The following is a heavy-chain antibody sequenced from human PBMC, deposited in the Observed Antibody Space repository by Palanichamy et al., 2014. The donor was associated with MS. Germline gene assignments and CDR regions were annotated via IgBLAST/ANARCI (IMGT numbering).Heavy chain of an antibody. J-gene: IGHJ4*02. V-gene: IGHV3-53*01. D-gene: IGHD4-17*01. CDR1: GFIVSANS. CDR3: ATVYGDYDY. Sequence: EVQLVEVWRRLDPAWGSLRLSCAASGFIVSANSMSWVRQAPGKGLEWISLIYSGGSTYYADSLEGRFTISRDNSKNTLYLQMNSLRAEDTAVYYCATVYGDYDYWGQGTLVTVSS. CDR2: IYSGGST.